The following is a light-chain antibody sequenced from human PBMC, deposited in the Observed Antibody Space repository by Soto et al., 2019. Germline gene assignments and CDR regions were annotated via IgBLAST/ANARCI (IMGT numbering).Light chain of an antibody. J-gene: IGLJ2*01. CDR3: AAWDESLKAVV. Sequence: QSVLTQPPSASGTPGQRVTISCSGSSSNIGSNPVNWYQQLPGTAPKLLTYSNNQRPSGVPDRFSGSKSGTSASLAIGGLQSEGEADYYCAAWDESLKAVVFGGGTTLTVL. V-gene: IGLV1-44*01. CDR1: SSNIGSNP. CDR2: SNN.